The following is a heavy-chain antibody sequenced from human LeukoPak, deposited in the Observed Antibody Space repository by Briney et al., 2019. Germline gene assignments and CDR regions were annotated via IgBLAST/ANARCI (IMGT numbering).Heavy chain of an antibody. D-gene: IGHD5-24*01. V-gene: IGHV3-9*01. CDR2: ITWNSGNI. CDR1: GFTFDDYA. CDR3: AKERDGYKSPFDY. J-gene: IGHJ4*02. Sequence: GGSLRLSCAASGFTFDDYAMHWVRQAPGKGLEWVSGITWNSGNIGYADSVKGRFTISRDNAKSSLYLQMNSLRAEDTALYYCAKERDGYKSPFDYWGQGTLVTVSS.